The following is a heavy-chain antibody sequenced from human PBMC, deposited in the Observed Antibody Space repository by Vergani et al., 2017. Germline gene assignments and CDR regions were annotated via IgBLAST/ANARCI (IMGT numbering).Heavy chain of an antibody. Sequence: QVQLQESGPGLVKPSQTLSLTCTVSGGSISSGGYYWSWLRQHPGKGLEWIGYIYYSGSTYYNPSLKSRVTISVDTSKNQFSLKLSSVTAADTAVYYCARQGGGYRGPFDYWGQGTLVTVSS. J-gene: IGHJ4*02. CDR3: ARQGGGYRGPFDY. D-gene: IGHD5-12*01. CDR1: GGSISSGGYY. CDR2: IYYSGST. V-gene: IGHV4-31*03.